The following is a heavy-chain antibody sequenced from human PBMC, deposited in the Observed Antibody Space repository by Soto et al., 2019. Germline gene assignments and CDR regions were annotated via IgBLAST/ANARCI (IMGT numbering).Heavy chain of an antibody. V-gene: IGHV1-3*01. CDR3: ARDPSYYGMDV. Sequence: GASVHVSCKASGYTFTSYAMHWVRQAPGQRLEWMGWINAGNGNTKYSQKFQGRVTITRDTSASTAYMELSSLRSEDTAVYYCARDPSYYGMDVWGQGTTVTVSS. CDR1: GYTFTSYA. CDR2: INAGNGNT. J-gene: IGHJ6*02.